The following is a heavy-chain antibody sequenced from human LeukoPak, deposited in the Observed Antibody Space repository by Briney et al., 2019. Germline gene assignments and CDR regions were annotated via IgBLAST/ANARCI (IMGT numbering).Heavy chain of an antibody. CDR2: ISYDGSNK. Sequence: GRSLRLSCVASGFTLRNYDMHWVRQAPGKGLEWVAVISYDGSNKYYADSVKGRFTISRDNSKNTLYLQMNSLRAEDTAVYYCAKDRVPPQVVPAAYYYYYYGMDVWGQGTTVTVSS. CDR3: AKDRVPPQVVPAAYYYYYYGMDV. D-gene: IGHD2-2*01. J-gene: IGHJ6*02. V-gene: IGHV3-30*18. CDR1: GFTLRNYD.